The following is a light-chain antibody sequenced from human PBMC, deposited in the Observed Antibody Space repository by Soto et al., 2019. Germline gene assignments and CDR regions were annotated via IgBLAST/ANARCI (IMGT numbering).Light chain of an antibody. CDR3: QQYGGSPYT. CDR1: QSVTNKR. Sequence: EIVLTQSPDTLSLSPGERATLSCSASQSVTNKRLAWYQQKPGQAPRLLIYGASSRAGGIPAKFSGSGSGTDFTLTINRLEPEDFAVYYCQQYGGSPYTFAQGTKLEI. CDR2: GAS. V-gene: IGKV3-20*01. J-gene: IGKJ2*01.